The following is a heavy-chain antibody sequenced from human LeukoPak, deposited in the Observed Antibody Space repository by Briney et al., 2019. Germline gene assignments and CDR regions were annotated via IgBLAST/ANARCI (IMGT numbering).Heavy chain of an antibody. V-gene: IGHV4-34*01. J-gene: IGHJ5*02. D-gene: IGHD3-10*01. CDR1: GGSFSGYY. Sequence: PSETLSLTCAVYGGSFSGYYWNWIRQPPGKGLEWIGEISHSGNINYNPSLKSRVTISVDTSKNQFSLKLSSVTAADTAVYYCARGRITMIRGAPLWFDPWGQGTLVTVSS. CDR3: ARGRITMIRGAPLWFDP. CDR2: ISHSGNI.